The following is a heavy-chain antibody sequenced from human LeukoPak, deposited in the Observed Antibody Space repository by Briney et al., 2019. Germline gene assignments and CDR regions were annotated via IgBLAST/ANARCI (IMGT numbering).Heavy chain of an antibody. V-gene: IGHV1-24*01. D-gene: IGHD2-2*01. CDR1: GYTLTELS. Sequence: ASVKVSCKVSGYTLTELSMHLVRQAPGKGLEWMGGFDPEDGETIYAQKFQGRVTMTEDTSTDTAYMELSSLRSEDTAVYYCATRPAAMKFSIDYWGQGTLVTVSS. J-gene: IGHJ4*02. CDR3: ATRPAAMKFSIDY. CDR2: FDPEDGET.